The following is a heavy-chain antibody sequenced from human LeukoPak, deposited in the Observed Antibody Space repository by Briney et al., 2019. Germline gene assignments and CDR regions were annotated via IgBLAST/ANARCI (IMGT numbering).Heavy chain of an antibody. Sequence: GRSLRLSCAVSGFTFSGFWMSWSRQAPGKGLEWVASINSDGSEGYYADVVKGRFTISGDNAKNSLYLQINSLRAEDTAVYYCARSSYSSSSSVWGQGTMVTVSS. V-gene: IGHV3-7*03. D-gene: IGHD6-6*01. CDR3: ARSSYSSSSSV. CDR1: GFTFSGFW. J-gene: IGHJ3*01. CDR2: INSDGSEG.